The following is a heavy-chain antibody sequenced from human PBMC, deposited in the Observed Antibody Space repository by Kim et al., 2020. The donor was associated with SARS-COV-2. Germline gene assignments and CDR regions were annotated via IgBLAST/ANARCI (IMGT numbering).Heavy chain of an antibody. J-gene: IGHJ1*01. CDR2: ISSNGGST. Sequence: GGSLRLSCSASGFTFSSYAMHWVRQAPGKGLEYVSAISSNGGSTYYADSVKGRFTISRDNSKNTLYLQMSSLRAEDTAVYYCVKGQQWLVPPSGSEYFQHWGQGTLVTVSS. D-gene: IGHD6-19*01. V-gene: IGHV3-64D*09. CDR1: GFTFSSYA. CDR3: VKGQQWLVPPSGSEYFQH.